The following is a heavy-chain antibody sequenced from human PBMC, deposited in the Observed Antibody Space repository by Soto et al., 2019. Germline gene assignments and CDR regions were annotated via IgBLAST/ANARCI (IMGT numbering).Heavy chain of an antibody. CDR2: IIPIFGTA. V-gene: IGHV1-69*01. Sequence: QVQLVQSGAEVKKPGSSVKVSCKASGGTFSSYAISWVRQAPGQGLEWMGGIIPIFGTANYAQKLQGRVTITADESTSTAYMGLSSLRSEDTAVYYCASGRCGELLSPFDDWGQGTLVTVSS. CDR1: GGTFSSYA. D-gene: IGHD3-10*01. J-gene: IGHJ4*02. CDR3: ASGRCGELLSPFDD.